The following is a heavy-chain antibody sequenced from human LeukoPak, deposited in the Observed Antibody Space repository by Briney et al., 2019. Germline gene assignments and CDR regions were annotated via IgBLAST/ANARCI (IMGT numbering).Heavy chain of an antibody. Sequence: ASVKVSCKASGYTFSSYGIAWVRQAPGQGLEWMGWIIGYNGNTNYAQKLQGRVSMTTDTSTTTAYMELRSLTSDDTALYYCARSSLGTITAGPFDYWGRGTLVTVSS. CDR2: IIGYNGNT. CDR1: GYTFSSYG. D-gene: IGHD5-12*01. CDR3: ARSSLGTITAGPFDY. V-gene: IGHV1-18*01. J-gene: IGHJ4*02.